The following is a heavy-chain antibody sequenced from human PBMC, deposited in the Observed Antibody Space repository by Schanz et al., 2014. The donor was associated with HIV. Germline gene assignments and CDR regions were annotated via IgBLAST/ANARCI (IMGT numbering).Heavy chain of an antibody. V-gene: IGHV1-8*01. J-gene: IGHJ5*02. CDR1: GYTFTSYD. CDR2: MNPNSGNT. D-gene: IGHD3-22*01. Sequence: QAQLVQSGADVKKPGASVKVSCKASGYTFTSYDINWVRQATGQGLEWMGWMNPNSGNTGYAQKFRGRVTMTRNTSTGTAYMELSSLRSDDTAVYYCARGRRDVSMIVLYWLDPWGQGTLVTVSS. CDR3: ARGRRDVSMIVLYWLDP.